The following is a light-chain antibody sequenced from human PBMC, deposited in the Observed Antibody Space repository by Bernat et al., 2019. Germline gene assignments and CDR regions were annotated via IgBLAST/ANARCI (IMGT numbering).Light chain of an antibody. J-gene: IGKJ1*01. V-gene: IGKV1-33*01. CDR1: QDISNY. CDR2: DAS. CDR3: QQYDNLPGT. Sequence: DIQMTQSPSSLSASVGDRVTITCQASQDISNYLNWYQQKPGKAPKLLIYDASNLETGVPSRFSGSGSVTDFTFTISSLQPEDIATYYCQQYDNLPGTFGQGTKVEIK.